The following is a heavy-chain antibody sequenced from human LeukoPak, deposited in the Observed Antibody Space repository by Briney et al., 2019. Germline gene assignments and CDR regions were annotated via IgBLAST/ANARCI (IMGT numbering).Heavy chain of an antibody. CDR2: ISSSSSYI. D-gene: IGHD3-10*01. Sequence: TGGSLRLSCVASGLRFRSYAMNWVRQAPGKGLEWVSSISSSSSYIYYADSVKGRFTISRDNAKNSLYLQMNSLRAEDTAVYYCAREVTSDYWGQGTLVTVSS. V-gene: IGHV3-21*01. CDR3: AREVTSDY. CDR1: GLRFRSYA. J-gene: IGHJ4*02.